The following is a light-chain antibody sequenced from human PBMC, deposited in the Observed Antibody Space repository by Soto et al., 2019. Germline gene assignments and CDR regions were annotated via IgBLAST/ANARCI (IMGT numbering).Light chain of an antibody. Sequence: EIVLTQSPGTLSLSPGEIATLSCSASQSVSSSYLAWYQQKHGQAPRLLIYGASSRATGIPDRFSGSGSGTDFTLTISRLEPEDFAVYYCQQYGSSRITFGQGTRLEIK. CDR1: QSVSSSY. CDR3: QQYGSSRIT. CDR2: GAS. J-gene: IGKJ5*01. V-gene: IGKV3-20*01.